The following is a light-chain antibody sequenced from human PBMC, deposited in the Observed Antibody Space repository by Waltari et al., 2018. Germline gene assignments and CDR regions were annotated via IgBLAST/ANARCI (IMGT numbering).Light chain of an antibody. CDR1: TLPKHY. CDR2: KDS. V-gene: IGLV3-25*03. CDR3: QSSYSSDAIPSVV. J-gene: IGLJ3*02. Sequence: SYELTQPPSVSVSPGQTVRITCSGDTLPKHYAYWYQLKQGQAPVLIVKDSDWPSGFPVRFSGSSSVTTFSLTISGVQAEDEADYYCQSSYSSDAIPSVVFGGGTKLTVL.